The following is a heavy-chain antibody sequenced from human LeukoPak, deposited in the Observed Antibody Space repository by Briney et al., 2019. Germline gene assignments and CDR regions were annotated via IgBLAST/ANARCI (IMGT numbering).Heavy chain of an antibody. Sequence: PGGSLRLSCAASGFTFSRYPMHWVRQAPGKGLEWVAVISYDGSNKYYADSVKGRFTISRDNSKNTLYLQMNSLRAEDTAVYYCAREWGVIPTLDYWGQGTLVTVSS. V-gene: IGHV3-30-3*01. CDR1: GFTFSRYP. J-gene: IGHJ4*02. D-gene: IGHD3-16*02. CDR2: ISYDGSNK. CDR3: AREWGVIPTLDY.